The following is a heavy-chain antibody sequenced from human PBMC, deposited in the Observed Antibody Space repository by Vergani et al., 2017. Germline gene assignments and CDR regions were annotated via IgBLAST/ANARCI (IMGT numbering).Heavy chain of an antibody. V-gene: IGHV1-8*02. CDR2: INPTTGNT. CDR3: ARVGSYCSSTSCYDY. J-gene: IGHJ4*02. D-gene: IGHD2-2*01. Sequence: QVQLVHSGAEVQKPGASVKVSCRAFGYTFVNSDINWVRQAAGQGLEWMGWINPTTGNTGYATKFQGRVTMTRDTSTSTVYMELSSLRSEDTAVYYCARVGSYCSSTSCYDYWGQGTLVTVSS. CDR1: GYTFVNSD.